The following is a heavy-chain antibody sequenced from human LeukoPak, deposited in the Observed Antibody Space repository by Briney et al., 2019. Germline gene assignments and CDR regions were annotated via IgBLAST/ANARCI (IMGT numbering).Heavy chain of an antibody. CDR3: ARGGDDYGDYVGPDRSFDY. V-gene: IGHV4-34*01. D-gene: IGHD4-17*01. CDR1: GGSCNGYY. CDR2: INHSGST. Sequence: SNNPILPCSNNGGSCNGYYWGWIRHPPRKGLEWIGEINHSGSTNYNPSLKSRVTISVDTSKNQFSLKLSSVTAADTAVYYCARGGDDYGDYVGPDRSFDYWGQGTLSPSPQ. J-gene: IGHJ4*02.